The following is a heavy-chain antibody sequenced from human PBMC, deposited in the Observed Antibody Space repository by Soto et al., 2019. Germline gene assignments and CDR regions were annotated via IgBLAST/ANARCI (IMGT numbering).Heavy chain of an antibody. D-gene: IGHD5-18*01. J-gene: IGHJ6*02. Sequence: QVQLVESGGGVVQPGRSLRLSCAASGFTFSGYGMHWVRQTPGKGLEWVAVISSDGSNRYYADSVKGRFTISRDNSKNTLYLQMNSLRGEDTAVYYCAKESRLWLSYSMDVWGQGTTVTVSS. CDR2: ISSDGSNR. V-gene: IGHV3-30*18. CDR1: GFTFSGYG. CDR3: AKESRLWLSYSMDV.